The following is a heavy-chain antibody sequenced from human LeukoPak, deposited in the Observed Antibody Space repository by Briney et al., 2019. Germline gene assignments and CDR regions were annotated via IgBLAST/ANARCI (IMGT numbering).Heavy chain of an antibody. J-gene: IGHJ5*02. CDR3: ARVPRVAARNRFDP. CDR1: GGSFSGYY. V-gene: IGHV4-34*01. Sequence: PSETLSLTCAVYGGSFSGYYWSWIRQPPGKGLEWIGEINHSGSTNYNPSLKSRVTISVDTSKNQFSLKLSSVTAADTAVYYCARVPRVAARNRFDPWGQGTLVTVSS. CDR2: INHSGST. D-gene: IGHD6-6*01.